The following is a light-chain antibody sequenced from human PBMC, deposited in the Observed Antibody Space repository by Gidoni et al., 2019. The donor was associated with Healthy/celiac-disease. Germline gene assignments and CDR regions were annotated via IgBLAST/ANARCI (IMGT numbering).Light chain of an antibody. Sequence: DIVMTQSPATLSVSPGERATLSCRASQSVSSNLAWYQQKPGQAPRLLIYGASTRATGIPARFRGSGSGTEFTLTISSLQSEDFAVYYCQQYNNWPPRYTFGQGTKLEIK. J-gene: IGKJ2*01. CDR3: QQYNNWPPRYT. CDR1: QSVSSN. CDR2: GAS. V-gene: IGKV3-15*01.